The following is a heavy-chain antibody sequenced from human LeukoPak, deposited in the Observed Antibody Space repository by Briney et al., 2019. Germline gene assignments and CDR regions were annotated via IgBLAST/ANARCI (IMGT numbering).Heavy chain of an antibody. D-gene: IGHD3-16*01. CDR2: INPNSGGT. CDR1: GYTFTGYY. J-gene: IGHJ3*02. V-gene: IGHV1-2*02. Sequence: ASVKVSCKASGYTFTGYYMHWVRQAPGQGLEWMGWINPNSGGTNYAQKFQGRVTMTRDTSISTAYMELSRLRSDDTAVYYCASVGGGYDPHDAFDIWGQGTMVTVSS. CDR3: ASVGGGYDPHDAFDI.